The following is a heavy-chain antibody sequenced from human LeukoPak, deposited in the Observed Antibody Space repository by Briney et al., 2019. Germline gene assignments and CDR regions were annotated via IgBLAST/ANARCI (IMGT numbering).Heavy chain of an antibody. V-gene: IGHV1-8*01. CDR2: MNPNSGNT. D-gene: IGHD5/OR15-5a*01. CDR1: GYTFTSYD. Sequence: GASVKVSCKASGYTFTSYDINWVRQATGQGLEWMGWMNPNSGNTGYAQKFQGRVTMTRNTSISTAYMELSSLRCEDTAVYYCARSSTARLRSFDYWGQGTLVTVSS. CDR3: ARSSTARLRSFDY. J-gene: IGHJ4*02.